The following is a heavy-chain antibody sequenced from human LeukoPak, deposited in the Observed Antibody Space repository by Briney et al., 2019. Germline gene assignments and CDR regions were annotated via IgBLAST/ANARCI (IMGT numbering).Heavy chain of an antibody. D-gene: IGHD3-9*01. CDR2: IYPGDSDT. CDR1: GYSFTSYW. V-gene: IGHV5-51*01. Sequence: GESLKISCKGSGYSFTSYWIGWVRQMPGKGLEWMGIIYPGDSDTRYSPSFQGQVTISADKSISTAYLQWSSLKASDTAMYYCARQQRYSDWLSSYDYWGQGTLVTVSS. J-gene: IGHJ4*02. CDR3: ARQQRYSDWLSSYDY.